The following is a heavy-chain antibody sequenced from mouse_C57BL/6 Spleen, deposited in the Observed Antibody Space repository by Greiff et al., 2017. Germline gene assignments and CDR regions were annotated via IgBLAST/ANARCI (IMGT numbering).Heavy chain of an antibody. Sequence: EVQVVESGGGLVKPGGSLKLSCAASGFTFSSYAMSWVRQTPEKRLEWVATISDGGSYTYYPDNVKGRFTISRDNAKNNLYLQMSHLKSEDTAMYYCARGGAHYAMDYWGQGTSVTVSS. CDR2: ISDGGSYT. CDR3: ARGGAHYAMDY. V-gene: IGHV5-4*01. J-gene: IGHJ4*01. CDR1: GFTFSSYA.